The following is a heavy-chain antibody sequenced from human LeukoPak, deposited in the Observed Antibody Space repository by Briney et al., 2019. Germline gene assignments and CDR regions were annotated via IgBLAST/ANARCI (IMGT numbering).Heavy chain of an antibody. D-gene: IGHD3-3*01. J-gene: IGHJ6*03. CDR1: GYTFTSYG. Sequence: ASVKVSCKASGYTFTSYGISWVRQAPGQGLEWMGWISAYNGNTNYAQKLQGRVTMTTDTSTSTAYMELRSLRSDDTAVYYWARDLQYYDFWSGYSPDYYMDVWGKGTTVTVSS. V-gene: IGHV1-18*01. CDR3: ARDLQYYDFWSGYSPDYYMDV. CDR2: ISAYNGNT.